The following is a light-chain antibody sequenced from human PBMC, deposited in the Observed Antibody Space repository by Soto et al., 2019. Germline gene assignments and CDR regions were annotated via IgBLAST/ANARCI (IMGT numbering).Light chain of an antibody. V-gene: IGKV3-20*01. J-gene: IGKJ1*01. CDR2: AAS. CDR1: QSVSSSY. Sequence: EIVLTQSPGTLSLSPGERATLSCRASQSVSSSYLVWHQQKPGQAPRLLIYAASRRATGIPDRFSGSGSGTDFTLTISRLEPEDFAVYYCQQYGGSPWTFGQGTKVDIK. CDR3: QQYGGSPWT.